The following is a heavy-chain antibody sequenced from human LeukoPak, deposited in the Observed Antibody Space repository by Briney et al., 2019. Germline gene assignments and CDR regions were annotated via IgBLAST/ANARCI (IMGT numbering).Heavy chain of an antibody. CDR1: GFIFSTYG. CDR3: ARGGSSDYYYLDY. V-gene: IGHV3-33*01. CDR2: IWYDGSNE. D-gene: IGHD3-22*01. Sequence: GGSLRLSCVASGFIFSTYGMHWVRQAPGKGLEWVAVIWYDGSNEYYADSVKGRFTISRDTSKNTLYLQMNSLRAEDTAVYYCARGGSSDYYYLDYWGQGTLVTVSS. J-gene: IGHJ4*02.